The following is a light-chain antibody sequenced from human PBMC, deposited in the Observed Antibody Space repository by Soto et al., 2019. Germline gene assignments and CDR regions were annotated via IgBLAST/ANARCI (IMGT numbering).Light chain of an antibody. J-gene: IGKJ1*01. CDR3: QQYGGSRT. CDR2: GAS. V-gene: IGKV3-20*01. CDR1: QSVRSRY. Sequence: EIVLTQAPGTLSLSPGERATLSCRANQSVRSRYLVWYQQKPGQAARLLIYGASSRATGIPDRFSGSVSGTDFTITVSRLEPEDFAVYYCQQYGGSRTFGQGTKVDIK.